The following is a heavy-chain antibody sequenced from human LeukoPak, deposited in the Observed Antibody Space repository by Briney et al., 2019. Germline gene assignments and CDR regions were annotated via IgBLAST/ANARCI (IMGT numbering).Heavy chain of an antibody. V-gene: IGHV1-2*02. CDR3: ARGYSSGWNPEFDY. Sequence: ASVKVSCKASGYTFTGYYMHWVRQAPGQGLEWMGWINPNSGGTNYAQKFQGRVTMTRDTSISTAYMELSRLRSGDTAVYYCARGYSSGWNPEFDYWGQGTLVTVSS. CDR1: GYTFTGYY. CDR2: INPNSGGT. J-gene: IGHJ4*02. D-gene: IGHD6-19*01.